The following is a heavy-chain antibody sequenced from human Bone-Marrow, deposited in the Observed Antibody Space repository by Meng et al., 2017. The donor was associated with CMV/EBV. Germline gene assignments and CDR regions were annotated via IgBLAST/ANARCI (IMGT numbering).Heavy chain of an antibody. CDR2: IYYSGST. V-gene: IGHV4-59*01. J-gene: IGHJ4*02. Sequence: SETLSLTCTASGGSISSYYWSWIRQPPGKGLEWIGYIYYSGSTNYNPSLKSRVTISVDTSKNQFFLKLSSVTAADTAVYYCARVPYCSSTSCYSGVGYYFDYWGQGALVTVSS. CDR3: ARVPYCSSTSCYSGVGYYFDY. D-gene: IGHD2-2*02. CDR1: GGSISSYY.